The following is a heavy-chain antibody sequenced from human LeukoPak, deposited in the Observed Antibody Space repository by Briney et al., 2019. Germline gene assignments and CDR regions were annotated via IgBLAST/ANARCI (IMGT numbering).Heavy chain of an antibody. CDR3: AKDGAGQWLVPPGWFDP. D-gene: IGHD6-19*01. CDR2: ISGSGRRT. Sequence: PGGSLRLSCAASGFFFTSYAMTWVRQTPGKGLEWVATISGSGRRTSYEDRAQGRFTISRDNSKETVYLQMDSLRDDDTAVYYCAKDGAGQWLVPPGWFDPWGKGTLVTVSS. V-gene: IGHV3-23*01. CDR1: GFFFTSYA. J-gene: IGHJ5*02.